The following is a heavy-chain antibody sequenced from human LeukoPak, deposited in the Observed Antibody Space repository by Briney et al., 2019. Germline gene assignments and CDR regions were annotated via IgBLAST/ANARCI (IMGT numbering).Heavy chain of an antibody. D-gene: IGHD2-2*01. CDR1: GYTFIDYY. CDR3: ARDHTSTDAFDI. Sequence: ASVKVCCKTSGYTFIDYYIHWVRQAPGQGLEWMGRISPNRGGTKYAQNFQGRVIMTRDTSITTAYMELSSLRSDDTAVYYCARDHTSTDAFDIWGQGTMVTVSS. CDR2: ISPNRGGT. V-gene: IGHV1-2*06. J-gene: IGHJ3*02.